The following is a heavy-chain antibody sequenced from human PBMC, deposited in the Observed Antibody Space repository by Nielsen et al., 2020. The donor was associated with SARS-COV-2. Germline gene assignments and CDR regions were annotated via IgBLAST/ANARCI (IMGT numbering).Heavy chain of an antibody. CDR1: GGSISNYY. D-gene: IGHD3-16*01. CDR2: IYISGIT. Sequence: SETLSLTCTVSGGSISNYYWSWIRQPAGKGLEWIGRIYISGITNYNPSLKSRVTMSADPSKNQFSLKLSSVTAADTAVYYCARAGRDWGTFYYWGQGTLVTVSS. CDR3: ARAGRDWGTFYY. V-gene: IGHV4-4*07. J-gene: IGHJ4*02.